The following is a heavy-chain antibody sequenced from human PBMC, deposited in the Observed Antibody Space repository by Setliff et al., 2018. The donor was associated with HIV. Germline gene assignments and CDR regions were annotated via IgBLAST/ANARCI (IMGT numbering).Heavy chain of an antibody. V-gene: IGHV4-39*01. CDR2: IYYSGST. Sequence: KSSETLSLTCTVSGGSISSSSYYWGWIRQPQGKGLEWIGSIYYSGSTYYNPSLKSRVTISVDTSKNQFSLKLSSVTAADTAVYYCARLRREEQWLVRGWFDPWGQGTLVTVSS. CDR3: ARLRREEQWLVRGWFDP. J-gene: IGHJ5*02. CDR1: GGSISSSSYY. D-gene: IGHD6-19*01.